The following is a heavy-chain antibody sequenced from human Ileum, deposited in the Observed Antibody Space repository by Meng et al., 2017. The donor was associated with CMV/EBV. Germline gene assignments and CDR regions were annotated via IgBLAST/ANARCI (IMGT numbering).Heavy chain of an antibody. Sequence: SCKASGYNFTNYAIQWVRQAPGQGLEWMGWINAGNGITKYPQKFQDRVTFTRDTSASTGYMELSSLRSEDTAVYYCARIGYGAHFDYWGQGSLVTVSS. J-gene: IGHJ4*02. V-gene: IGHV1-3*01. D-gene: IGHD4-17*01. CDR1: GYNFTNYA. CDR3: ARIGYGAHFDY. CDR2: INAGNGIT.